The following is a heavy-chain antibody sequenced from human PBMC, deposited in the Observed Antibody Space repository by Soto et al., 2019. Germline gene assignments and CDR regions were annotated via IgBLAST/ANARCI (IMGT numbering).Heavy chain of an antibody. V-gene: IGHV4-4*02. CDR3: ARDPKLWFGDRSGYFDY. CDR2: IYHSGST. J-gene: IGHJ4*02. D-gene: IGHD3-10*01. CDR1: GGSISSSNW. Sequence: SETLSLTCAVSGGSISSSNWWSWVRQPPGKGLEWIGEIYHSGSTNYSPSLKSRVTISVDKSKNQFSLKLSSVTAADTAVYYCARDPKLWFGDRSGYFDYWGQGTLVTVSS.